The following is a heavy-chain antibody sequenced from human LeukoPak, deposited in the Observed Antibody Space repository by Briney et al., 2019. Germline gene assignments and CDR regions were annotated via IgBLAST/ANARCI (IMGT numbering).Heavy chain of an antibody. CDR3: ARICYDSSGRDY. CDR2: INQDESSR. V-gene: IGHV3-7*03. CDR1: GFSFTTYW. J-gene: IGHJ4*02. D-gene: IGHD3-22*01. Sequence: QSGGSLRLSCAASGFSFTTYWMGWVRQAPGKGLEWVANINQDESSRYYVDAVRGRFTISRDNAKNSLNLQMNSLRAEDTAVYYCARICYDSSGRDYWGQGTLVTVSS.